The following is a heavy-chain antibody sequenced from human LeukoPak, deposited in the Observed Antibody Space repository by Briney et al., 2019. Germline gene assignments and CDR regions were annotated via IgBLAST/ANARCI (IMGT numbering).Heavy chain of an antibody. J-gene: IGHJ4*02. CDR2: INYSGGTT. V-gene: IGHV1-46*01. Sequence: GASVKISCKASGYTFSSYAMNWVRQAPGQGLEWMGIINYSGGTTNYPQKFQGRVTMTGDMSTSTVYMEVSSLRSEDTAVYYCASLAYFDYLADYWGQGTLVTVSS. CDR3: ASLAYFDYLADY. D-gene: IGHD3-9*01. CDR1: GYTFSSYA.